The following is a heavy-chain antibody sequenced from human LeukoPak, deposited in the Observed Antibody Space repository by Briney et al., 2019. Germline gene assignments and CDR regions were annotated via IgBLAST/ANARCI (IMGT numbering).Heavy chain of an antibody. J-gene: IGHJ3*02. CDR1: GGSISSYY. Sequence: SETLSLTCTVSGGSISSYYWSWIRQPPGKGLEWIGYIYYSGNTNYNPSLKSRVTISVDTSKNQFSLKLSSVTAADTAVYYCARGAAWFGEFAFDIWGQGTMVTVSS. D-gene: IGHD3-10*01. CDR3: ARGAAWFGEFAFDI. V-gene: IGHV4-59*01. CDR2: IYYSGNT.